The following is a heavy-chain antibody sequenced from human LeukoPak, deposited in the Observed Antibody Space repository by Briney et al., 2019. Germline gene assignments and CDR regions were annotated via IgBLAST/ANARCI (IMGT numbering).Heavy chain of an antibody. J-gene: IGHJ4*02. CDR2: IYTSGST. Sequence: SETLSLTCTVSGGSISSYYWSWIRQPAGKGLEWIGRIYTSGSTNYNPSLKSRVTMSVDTSKSQFSLKLSSVTAADTAVYYCARGGGGYCSSTSCYHVTFDYWGQGTLVTVSS. CDR1: GGSISSYY. CDR3: ARGGGGYCSSTSCYHVTFDY. V-gene: IGHV4-4*07. D-gene: IGHD2-2*03.